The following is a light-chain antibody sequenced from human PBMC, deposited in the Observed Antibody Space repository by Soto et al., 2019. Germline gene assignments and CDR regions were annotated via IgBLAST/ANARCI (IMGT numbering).Light chain of an antibody. CDR1: SSDVGGYNY. CDR3: SSYTSSSTPYV. CDR2: EVS. Sequence: QSALTQPASVSGSPGQSITISCTGTSSDVGGYNYVSWYQQHPGKAPTLMISEVSNRPSGVSNRFSGSKSGNTASLTISGLQAEDEADYYCSSYTSSSTPYVFGTGTKLTVL. J-gene: IGLJ1*01. V-gene: IGLV2-14*01.